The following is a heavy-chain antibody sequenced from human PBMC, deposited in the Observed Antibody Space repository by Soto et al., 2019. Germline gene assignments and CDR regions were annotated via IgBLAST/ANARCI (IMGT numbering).Heavy chain of an antibody. CDR2: IYYSGST. Sequence: PSETLSLTCTVSGGSISSGDYYWSWIRQPPGKGLEWIGYIYYSGSTYYNPSLKSRVTISVDTSKNQFSLKLSSVTAADTAVYYCAGGQYDSSGYGMDVWGQGTTVTVSS. CDR1: GGSISSGDYY. V-gene: IGHV4-30-4*01. J-gene: IGHJ6*02. D-gene: IGHD3-22*01. CDR3: AGGQYDSSGYGMDV.